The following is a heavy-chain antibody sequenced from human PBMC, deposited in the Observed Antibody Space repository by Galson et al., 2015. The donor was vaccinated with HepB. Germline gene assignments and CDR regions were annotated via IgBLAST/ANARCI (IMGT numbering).Heavy chain of an antibody. V-gene: IGHV3-7*03. D-gene: IGHD6-13*01. CDR2: IKQDGSEK. Sequence: SLRLSCAASGFTFSTYWMTWVRQAPGKGLEWVANIKQDGSEKNYVDSVKGRFTISRDNAKNSLFLQMNSLRAEDTAVYYCVRVGSSWYSYLDSWGQGPLVTVSS. CDR3: VRVGSSWYSYLDS. CDR1: GFTFSTYW. J-gene: IGHJ4*02.